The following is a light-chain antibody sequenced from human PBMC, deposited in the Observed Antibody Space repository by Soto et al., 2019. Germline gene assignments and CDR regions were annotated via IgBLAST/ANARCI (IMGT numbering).Light chain of an antibody. J-gene: IGLJ3*02. V-gene: IGLV6-57*01. CDR3: QFYESNYHWV. CDR1: RGSIASNY. Sequence: NFLLTQPHSVSESPGKTIIISCTRSRGSIASNYVQWYQQRPGSSPTIVMYEYNQSPSGVPDRFSGAIDSSSNSASFTISGLKTEDEADYYCQFYESNYHWVFGGGTKLTVL. CDR2: EYN.